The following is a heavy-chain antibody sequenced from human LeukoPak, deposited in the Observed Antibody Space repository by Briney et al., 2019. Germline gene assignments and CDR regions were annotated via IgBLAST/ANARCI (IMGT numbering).Heavy chain of an antibody. CDR1: GFTFSSYG. J-gene: IGHJ4*02. V-gene: IGHV3-30*02. CDR3: AKDAGGRYCSSTSCYPGAY. CDR2: IRYDGSNK. Sequence: GGSLRLSXAASGFTFSSYGTHWVRQAPGKGLEWVAFIRYDGSNKYYADSVKGRFTISRDNSKNTLYLQMNSLRAEDTAVYYCAKDAGGRYCSSTSCYPGAYWGQGTLVTVSS. D-gene: IGHD2-2*01.